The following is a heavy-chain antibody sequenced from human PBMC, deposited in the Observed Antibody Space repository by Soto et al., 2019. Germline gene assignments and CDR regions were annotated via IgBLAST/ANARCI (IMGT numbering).Heavy chain of an antibody. CDR2: IWNDGTKK. CDR3: ARSVGAGSDGLRERLDY. D-gene: IGHD3-16*01. Sequence: QVQLVESGGGVVQPGTPLGLSCVASGFSFSSYGMHWVRQPPGKGLEWVAVIWNDGTKKYYGDSVKDRFTVSRDSPNNMLYLQISSLRAEDTATYYCARSVGAGSDGLRERLDYWGQGTPVTVSS. CDR1: GFSFSSYG. J-gene: IGHJ4*02. V-gene: IGHV3-33*01.